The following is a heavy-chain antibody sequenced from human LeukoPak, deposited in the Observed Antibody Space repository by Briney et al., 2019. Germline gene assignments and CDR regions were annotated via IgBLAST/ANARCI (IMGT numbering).Heavy chain of an antibody. D-gene: IGHD3-22*01. J-gene: IGHJ4*02. CDR3: ARVKISGFFAGLDY. V-gene: IGHV1-2*02. Sequence: RASVKVSCKTSGYTFTDYYMYWVRQAPGQGLEWMGWVNPNSGDSNFAQKFHGRVTMTRDTSISTVYMEVSRLRSDDTAVYYCARVKISGFFAGLDYWGQGTLVTVSS. CDR2: VNPNSGDS. CDR1: GYTFTDYY.